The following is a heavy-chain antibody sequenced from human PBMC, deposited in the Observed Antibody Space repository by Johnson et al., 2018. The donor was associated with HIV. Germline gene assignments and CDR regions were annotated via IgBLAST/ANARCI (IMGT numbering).Heavy chain of an antibody. D-gene: IGHD2-15*01. J-gene: IGHJ3*01. V-gene: IGHV3-20*04. CDR1: GFTFSSYA. CDR3: ARAKDAAYPYDAFDV. CDR2: INYNGGST. Sequence: VQLVESGGELVRPGGSLTLSCAASGFTFSSYAMSWVRQAPGKRLEWVSGINYNGGSTGYADSVRDRFSISRDNAKNSLYLQMDSLRAEDTAMYYCARAKDAAYPYDAFDVWGHGTMVIVSA.